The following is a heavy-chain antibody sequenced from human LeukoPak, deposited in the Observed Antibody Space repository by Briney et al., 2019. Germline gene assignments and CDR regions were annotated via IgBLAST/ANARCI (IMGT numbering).Heavy chain of an antibody. J-gene: IGHJ3*02. Sequence: SETLSLTCTVSGGSISSSSYYWGWIRQPPGKGLEWIGSIYYSGSTYYNPSLKSRVTISVDTSKNQFSLKLSSVTAADTAVYYWGSKGGGWELTNAFDIWGQGTMVTVSS. CDR3: GSKGGGWELTNAFDI. V-gene: IGHV4-39*01. CDR2: IYYSGST. D-gene: IGHD1-26*01. CDR1: GGSISSSSYY.